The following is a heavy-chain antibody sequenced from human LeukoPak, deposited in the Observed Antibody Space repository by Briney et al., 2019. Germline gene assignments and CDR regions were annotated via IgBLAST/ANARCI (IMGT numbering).Heavy chain of an antibody. CDR3: AREGRYDFWSGSYYCYGMDV. V-gene: IGHV1-2*04. Sequence: ASVKVSCMPSGYTFTGYYMHWVRQAPGQGLEGMGWINPNSGGTNYAQKFQGWVTMTRDTSISTAYMELSRLRSDDTAVYYCAREGRYDFWSGSYYCYGMDVWGQGTTVTVSS. D-gene: IGHD3-3*01. CDR1: GYTFTGYY. CDR2: INPNSGGT. J-gene: IGHJ6*02.